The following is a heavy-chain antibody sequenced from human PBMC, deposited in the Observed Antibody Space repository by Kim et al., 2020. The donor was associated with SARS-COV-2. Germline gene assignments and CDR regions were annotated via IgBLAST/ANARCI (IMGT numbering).Heavy chain of an antibody. D-gene: IGHD1-20*01. V-gene: IGHV3-7*01. CDR2: INADGSGQ. J-gene: IGHJ4*02. Sequence: GGSLRLSCGASGFTFSRFWMTWVRQAPGKGLEWVGNINADGSGQNYVDSVKGRFTISRDNARNSLYLQMNSLRPEDTAVYYCMFKGETINFGHWGQGTLVTVSS. CDR1: GFTFSRFW. CDR3: MFKGETINFGH.